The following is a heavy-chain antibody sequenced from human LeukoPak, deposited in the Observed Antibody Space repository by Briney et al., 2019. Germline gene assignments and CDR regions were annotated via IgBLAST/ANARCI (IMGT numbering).Heavy chain of an antibody. CDR1: GFTFSSYG. J-gene: IGHJ4*02. CDR2: IWYDGSNK. V-gene: IGHV3-33*01. Sequence: GTSLRLSCAASGFTFSSYGMHWVRQAPGKGLEWVAVIWYDGSNKYYADSVKGRFTISRDNSKNTLYLQMNSLRAEDTAVYYCASLGGKNYFDYWGQGTLVTVSS. D-gene: IGHD3-16*01. CDR3: ASLGGKNYFDY.